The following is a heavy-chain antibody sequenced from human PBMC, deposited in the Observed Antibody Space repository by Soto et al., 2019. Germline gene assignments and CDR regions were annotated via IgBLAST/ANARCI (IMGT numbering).Heavy chain of an antibody. CDR2: SSHNGGT. V-gene: IGHV4-39*01. CDR1: TDSSSFTNSY. CDR3: ARHRIEVVWRGFDF. D-gene: IGHD3-10*01. J-gene: IGHJ4*02. Sequence: SETLSLTCTVSTDSSSFTNSYWGWIRQPPGKGLQWIGSSSHNGGTFYNPSLKGRVVISFDTSKKQSSLQVTSVTAADTAVYFCARHRIEVVWRGFDFWGQGSPVTVSS.